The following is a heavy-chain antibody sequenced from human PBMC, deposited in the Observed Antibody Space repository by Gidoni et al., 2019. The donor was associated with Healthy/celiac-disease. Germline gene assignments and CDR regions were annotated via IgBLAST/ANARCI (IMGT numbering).Heavy chain of an antibody. V-gene: IGHV3-33*01. D-gene: IGHD5-12*01. CDR2: IWYDGSNK. J-gene: IGHJ4*02. CDR3: ARDRGGYSGYDLCY. Sequence: QVQLVESGGGVVQPGRSLRLSCAASGFTFSSDGMHWVRQAPGKGLEWVAVIWYDGSNKYYADSVKGRFTISRDNSKNTLYLQMNSLRAEDTAVYYCARDRGGYSGYDLCYWGQGTLVTVSS. CDR1: GFTFSSDG.